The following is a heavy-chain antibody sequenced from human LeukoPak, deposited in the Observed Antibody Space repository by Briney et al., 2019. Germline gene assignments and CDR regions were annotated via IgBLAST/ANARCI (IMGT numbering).Heavy chain of an antibody. CDR1: GFTFSSYA. CDR3: ARYDAAAGTWFDY. Sequence: GGSLRLSCAASGFTFSSYAMSWVRQAPGKGLEWVSAISGSGGSTYYADSVKGRFTISRDNSKNTLYLQMNSLRAEDTAVYYCARYDAAAGTWFDYWGQGTLVTVSS. J-gene: IGHJ4*02. D-gene: IGHD6-13*01. V-gene: IGHV3-23*01. CDR2: ISGSGGST.